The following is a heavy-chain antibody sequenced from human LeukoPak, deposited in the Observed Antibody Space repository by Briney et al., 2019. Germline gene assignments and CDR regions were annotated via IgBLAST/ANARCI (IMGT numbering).Heavy chain of an antibody. Sequence: ASVKVSCKASGYNFNGYYIHWVRQAPGQGPEWVGWMNPDSGGTKYAQKFQGRVTMTRDTAITTVYLELRRLTSADTAVYYCARNYHGSGTDLPPEYYSGMDIWGQGTTVIVS. J-gene: IGHJ6*02. V-gene: IGHV1-2*02. CDR1: GYNFNGYY. D-gene: IGHD3-10*01. CDR3: ARNYHGSGTDLPPEYYSGMDI. CDR2: MNPDSGGT.